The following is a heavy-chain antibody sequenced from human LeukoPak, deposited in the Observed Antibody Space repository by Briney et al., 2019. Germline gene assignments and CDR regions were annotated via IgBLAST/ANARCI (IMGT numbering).Heavy chain of an antibody. CDR2: ISGSGGST. CDR1: GFTFSSYA. CDR3: AKVFYYDRSGYFDC. V-gene: IGHV3-23*01. D-gene: IGHD3-22*01. J-gene: IGHJ4*02. Sequence: GGSLRLSCAASGFTFSSYAMSWVRQAPGEGLEWVSAISGSGGSTYYPDSVQGRFTISRDNSKNTLSLQMNSLRAEDTAVYYCAKVFYYDRSGYFDCWGQGTLVTVSS.